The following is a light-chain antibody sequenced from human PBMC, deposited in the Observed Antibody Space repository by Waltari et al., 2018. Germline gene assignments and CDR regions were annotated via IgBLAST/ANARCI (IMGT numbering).Light chain of an antibody. CDR1: QSIGNY. J-gene: IGKJ5*01. CDR3: QQRGDWPIT. Sequence: EIVLTQAPATLSLSPGERGTLSCRASQSIGNYLAWYQHKPGQAPRLLIYGASDRATGIPARFSGSGSGTDFTLTISSLEPEDFAVYYCQQRGDWPITFGQGTRLEIK. V-gene: IGKV3-11*01. CDR2: GAS.